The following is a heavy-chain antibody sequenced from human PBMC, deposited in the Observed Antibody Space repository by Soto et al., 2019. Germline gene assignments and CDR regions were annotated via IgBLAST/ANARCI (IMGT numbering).Heavy chain of an antibody. D-gene: IGHD2-15*01. V-gene: IGHV4-61*01. CDR1: GGSVSSGSYY. CDR3: ARGYCSGGSCFDP. CDR2: IYYSGST. J-gene: IGHJ5*02. Sequence: QVQLQESGPGLVKPSETLSLTCTVSGGSVSSGSYYWSWIRQPPGKGLEWIGYIYYSGSTNYNPSLKSRGTLSVDTSKNQFSLKLSSVTAADTAVYYCARGYCSGGSCFDPWGQGTLVTVSS.